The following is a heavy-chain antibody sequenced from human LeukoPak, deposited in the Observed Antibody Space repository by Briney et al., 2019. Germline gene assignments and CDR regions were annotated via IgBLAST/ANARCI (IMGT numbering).Heavy chain of an antibody. CDR1: GYTFTSYY. CDR3: ARDGVDTAMGQ. J-gene: IGHJ4*02. D-gene: IGHD5-18*01. Sequence: GASVKVSCKASGYTFTSYYMHWVRQAPGQGLEWMGIINPSGGSTSYAQKFQGRITMTRDMSTSTVYMELSSLRSEDTAVYYCARDGVDTAMGQWGQGTLVTVSS. V-gene: IGHV1-46*01. CDR2: INPSGGST.